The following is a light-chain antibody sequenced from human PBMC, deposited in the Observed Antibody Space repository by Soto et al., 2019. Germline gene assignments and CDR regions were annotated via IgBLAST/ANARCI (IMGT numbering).Light chain of an antibody. CDR3: QQYNDWPRT. Sequence: EIVMTQSPATLSLSPGERATLSCGASQSVSSNLAWYQRTPGQAPRLLIYGATTRATGVAARFSGSGSGTEFTLTISSLQSEDFAVYYCQQYNDWPRTFGQGTKVEI. CDR2: GAT. V-gene: IGKV3-15*01. CDR1: QSVSSN. J-gene: IGKJ1*01.